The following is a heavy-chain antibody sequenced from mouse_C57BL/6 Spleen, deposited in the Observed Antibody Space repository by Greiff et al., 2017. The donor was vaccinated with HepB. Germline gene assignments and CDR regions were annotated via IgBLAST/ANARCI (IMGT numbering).Heavy chain of an antibody. CDR1: GYTFTSYW. CDR3: ARSNYSSSYELDY. D-gene: IGHD1-1*01. J-gene: IGHJ2*01. CDR2: IDPSDSYT. Sequence: QVQLQQPGAELVMPGASVKLSCKASGYTFTSYWMHWVKQRPGQGLEWIGEIDPSDSYTNYNQKFKGKSTLTVDKSSSTAYMQLSSLTSEDSAVYYCARSNYSSSYELDYWGQGTTLTVSS. V-gene: IGHV1-69*01.